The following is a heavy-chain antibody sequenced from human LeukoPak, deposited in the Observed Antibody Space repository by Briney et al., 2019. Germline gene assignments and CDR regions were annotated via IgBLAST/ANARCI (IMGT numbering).Heavy chain of an antibody. CDR3: ARHPIERSLGGVPDWFDP. CDR1: GGSIDRGEYY. J-gene: IGHJ5*02. Sequence: PSETLSLTCTVSGGSIDRGEYYWGWLRQPPGKGLECIASIHYTGSTYYDPSLKSPVTMSVETSKNQFSLDLYSVTGAETAIYCCARHPIERSLGGVPDWFDPWGQGTLVTVSS. V-gene: IGHV4-39*07. D-gene: IGHD3-3*01. CDR2: IHYTGST.